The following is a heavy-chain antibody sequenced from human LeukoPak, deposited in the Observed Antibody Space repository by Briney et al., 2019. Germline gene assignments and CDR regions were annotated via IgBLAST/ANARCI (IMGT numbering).Heavy chain of an antibody. CDR2: IYNSGST. V-gene: IGHV4-59*01. D-gene: IGHD3-10*01. Sequence: NSSETLSLTCTVSGGSISSYYWSWIRQPPEKGLEWIGYIYNSGSTSYIPSLKSRVTISVDTSKNQFSLKLSSVTAADTAVYYCARARELFYFDYWGQGTLVTVSS. CDR3: ARARELFYFDY. CDR1: GGSISSYY. J-gene: IGHJ4*02.